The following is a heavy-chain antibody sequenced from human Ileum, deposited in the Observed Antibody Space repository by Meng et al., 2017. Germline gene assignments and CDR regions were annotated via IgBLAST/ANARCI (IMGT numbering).Heavy chain of an antibody. V-gene: IGHV3-20*01. Sequence: GESLKISCAASGFPFNDYGMSWVRQVPGKGLEWVATINWNGDSIGYAESVRGRFNISRDNAKDSVYLQMNSLRAEDTGLYHCARDKTYFYGSGSHNWFDPWGQGTQVTVSS. CDR2: INWNGDSI. D-gene: IGHD3-10*01. CDR3: ARDKTYFYGSGSHNWFDP. CDR1: GFPFNDYG. J-gene: IGHJ5*02.